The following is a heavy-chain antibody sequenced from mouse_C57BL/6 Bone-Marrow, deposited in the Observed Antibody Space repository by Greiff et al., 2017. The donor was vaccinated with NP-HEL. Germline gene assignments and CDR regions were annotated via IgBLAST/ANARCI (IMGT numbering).Heavy chain of an antibody. Sequence: EVQGVESGGDLVKPGGSLKLSCAASGFTFSSYGMSWVRHTPDKRLEWVATISSGGSYTYYPDSVKGRFTISRDNAKNTLYLQMSSLKSEDTAMYYCASPYDYDVAWFAYWGQGTLVTVSA. V-gene: IGHV5-6*01. D-gene: IGHD2-4*01. J-gene: IGHJ3*01. CDR3: ASPYDYDVAWFAY. CDR2: ISSGGSYT. CDR1: GFTFSSYG.